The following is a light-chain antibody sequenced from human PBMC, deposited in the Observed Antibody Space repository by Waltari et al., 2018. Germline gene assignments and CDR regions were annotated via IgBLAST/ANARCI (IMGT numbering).Light chain of an antibody. Sequence: DIQMTQSPSTLSASVGDRVTITCRASQSISSWVAWYQQKPGKAPKLLIYKASSLESGVPSRFSGSGSGTEFTLTISSLQPDDFATYYCQQYNSYSGTFGQGTKVEIK. CDR2: KAS. J-gene: IGKJ1*01. CDR3: QQYNSYSGT. CDR1: QSISSW. V-gene: IGKV1-5*03.